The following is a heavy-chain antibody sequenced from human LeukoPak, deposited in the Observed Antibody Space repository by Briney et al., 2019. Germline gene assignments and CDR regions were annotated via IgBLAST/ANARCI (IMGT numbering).Heavy chain of an antibody. CDR3: ARDGGSWSGPETFDY. CDR2: IYTSGST. CDR1: GGSISSYY. Sequence: SETLSLTCTVSGGSISSYYWSWIRQPAGKGLGWIGLIYTSGSTNYNPSLKSRVTMSVDTSKNQFSLKLSSVTAADTAVYYCARDGGSWSGPETFDYWGQGTLVTVSS. J-gene: IGHJ4*02. V-gene: IGHV4-4*07. D-gene: IGHD3-3*01.